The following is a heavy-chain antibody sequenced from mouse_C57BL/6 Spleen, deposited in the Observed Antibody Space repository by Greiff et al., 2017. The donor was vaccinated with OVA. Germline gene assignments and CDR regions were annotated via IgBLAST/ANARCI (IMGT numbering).Heavy chain of an antibody. D-gene: IGHD2-2*01. CDR1: GYTFTSYW. CDR2: IDPSDSET. J-gene: IGHJ2*01. Sequence: QVQLQQPGAELVRPGSSVKLSCKASGYTFTSYWMHWVKQRPIQGLEWIGNIDPSDSETHYNQKFKDKATLTVDKSSSTAYMQLSSLTSEDSAVYYCARGKRVTAYYCDYWGQGTTLTVSS. CDR3: ARGKRVTAYYCDY. V-gene: IGHV1-52*01.